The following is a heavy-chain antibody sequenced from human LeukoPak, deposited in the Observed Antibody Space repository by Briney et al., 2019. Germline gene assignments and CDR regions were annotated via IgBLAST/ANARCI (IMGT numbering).Heavy chain of an antibody. J-gene: IGHJ4*02. Sequence: GGSLRLSCSASGFTFSSYAMHWARQAPGKGLEWVSSISSSSSYIYYADSVKGRFTISRDNAKNSLYLQMNSLRAEDTAVYYCARDAGPSSGWHNYFDYWGQGTLVTVSS. CDR1: GFTFSSYA. CDR2: ISSSSSYI. V-gene: IGHV3-21*01. D-gene: IGHD6-19*01. CDR3: ARDAGPSSGWHNYFDY.